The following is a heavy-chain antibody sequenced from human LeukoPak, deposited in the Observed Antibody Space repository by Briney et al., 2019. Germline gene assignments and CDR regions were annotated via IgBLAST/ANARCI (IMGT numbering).Heavy chain of an antibody. Sequence: GGYLRLSCAVSGFIFTDYGMHWVRQAPGKGLEGVAFIRYDGSTKYYVDSVKGRFTISRDNSKNMLFLQMNSLRGEDTAVYYCAKEGTASKPSDLDYWGQGTLVTVSS. CDR3: AKEGTASKPSDLDY. CDR1: GFIFTDYG. V-gene: IGHV3-30*02. D-gene: IGHD1/OR15-1a*01. CDR2: IRYDGSTK. J-gene: IGHJ4*02.